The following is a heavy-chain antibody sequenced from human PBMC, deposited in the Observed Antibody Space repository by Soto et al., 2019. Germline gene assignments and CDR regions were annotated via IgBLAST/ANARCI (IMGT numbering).Heavy chain of an antibody. CDR2: IYSGGST. V-gene: IGHV3-66*01. Sequence: GGSLRLSCAASGFTVSSNYMSWVRQAPGKGLEWVSVIYSGGSTYYADSVKGRFTISRDNSKNTLYLQMNSLRAEDTAVYYCARTQFGGVIVHYYYYMDVWGKGTTVTVSS. J-gene: IGHJ6*03. CDR3: ARTQFGGVIVHYYYYMDV. CDR1: GFTVSSNY. D-gene: IGHD3-16*02.